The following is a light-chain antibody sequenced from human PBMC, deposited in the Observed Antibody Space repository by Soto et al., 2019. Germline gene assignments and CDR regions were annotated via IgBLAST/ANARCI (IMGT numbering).Light chain of an antibody. CDR1: QSVSSSY. CDR3: QYYGNSPLT. J-gene: IGKJ1*01. CDR2: GAS. V-gene: IGKV3-20*01. Sequence: EIVLTQSPGTLSLSPGERATLSCRASQSVSSSYLAWYQQKPGQAPSLLIYGASRKATGIPDRFSGSGSGTDFTLTITRLEPEDFAVYYCQYYGNSPLTFGQGTKVDIK.